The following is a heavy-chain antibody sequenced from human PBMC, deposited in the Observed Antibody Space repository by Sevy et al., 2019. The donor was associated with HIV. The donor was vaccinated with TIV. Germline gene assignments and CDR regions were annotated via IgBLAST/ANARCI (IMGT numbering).Heavy chain of an antibody. CDR3: ARELPFATSSA. J-gene: IGHJ5*02. CDR1: GGSTDSYY. V-gene: IGHV4-4*07. CDR2: IYASGST. Sequence: SETLSLTCSVSGGSTDSYYWSWIRQPAGKGLEWIGRIYASGSTAYNPSLQSRVSISIDKSENRFSRSLTSLTAADTGVYYCARELPFATSSAWGQGTRVTVSS. D-gene: IGHD6-6*01.